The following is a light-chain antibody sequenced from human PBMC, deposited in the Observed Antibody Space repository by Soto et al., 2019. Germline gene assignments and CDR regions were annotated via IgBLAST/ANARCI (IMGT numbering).Light chain of an antibody. CDR2: DTS. J-gene: IGKJ1*01. CDR3: QQYGSSGT. Sequence: EILLTHSPATPALSPGERPTLYCRASQSVGRSLAWYQQKPGQAPRLLIYDTSNRATGIPARFSGSGSGTDFTLTISSLEPEDFAVYYCQQYGSSGTFGQGTKVDIK. V-gene: IGKV3-11*01. CDR1: QSVGRS.